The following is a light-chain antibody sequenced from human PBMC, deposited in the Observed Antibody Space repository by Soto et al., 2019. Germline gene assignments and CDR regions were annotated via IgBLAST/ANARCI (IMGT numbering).Light chain of an antibody. CDR1: SSDVGGYNY. CDR2: DVS. V-gene: IGLV2-14*01. J-gene: IGLJ1*01. CDR3: SSYTSSSTPPV. Sequence: QSALTQPASVSGSPGQSITISCTGTSSDVGGYNYVSWYQQHPGKAPKLMIYDVSNRPSGVSNRFSGSKSGNTASLTISGLQAEDEADYYCSSYTSSSTPPVFGTGTKLTAL.